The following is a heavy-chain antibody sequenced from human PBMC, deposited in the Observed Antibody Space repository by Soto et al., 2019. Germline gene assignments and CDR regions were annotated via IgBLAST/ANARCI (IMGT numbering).Heavy chain of an antibody. CDR3: ARVLRDYDILTGYPINWFGP. CDR1: GYTFTSYG. D-gene: IGHD3-9*01. J-gene: IGHJ5*02. CDR2: ISAYNGNT. Sequence: ASVKVSCKASGYTFTSYGISWVRQAPGQGLEWMGWISAYNGNTNYAQKLQGRVTMTTDTSTSTAYMELRSLRSDDTAVYYCARVLRDYDILTGYPINWFGPWGQGTLVTVSS. V-gene: IGHV1-18*04.